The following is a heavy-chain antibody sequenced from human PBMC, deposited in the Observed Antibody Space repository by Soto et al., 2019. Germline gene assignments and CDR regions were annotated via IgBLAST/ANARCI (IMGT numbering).Heavy chain of an antibody. J-gene: IGHJ4*02. CDR1: GDSISSYY. Sequence: SETLSLTCTVSGDSISSYYWSWIRQPPGKGLEWIGYIHYSGSTNYNPSLKSRVTISVDTSKNQFSLKLSSVTAADTAVYYCARATYYYDSSDCWGQGTLVTVSS. CDR3: ARATYYYDSSDC. D-gene: IGHD3-22*01. V-gene: IGHV4-59*01. CDR2: IHYSGST.